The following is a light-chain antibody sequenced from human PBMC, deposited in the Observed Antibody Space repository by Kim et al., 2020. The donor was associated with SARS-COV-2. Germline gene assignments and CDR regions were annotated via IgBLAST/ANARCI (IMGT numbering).Light chain of an antibody. J-gene: IGKJ2*02. CDR1: QNIMRY. Sequence: AAVGDRVTITCRTSQNIMRYLNWYQQTPGKAPRLLVDAASILHSGVPSRFSASGSGTEFNLTISSLQPEDFAIYYCQETYTNAPCTFGQGTKLEI. V-gene: IGKV1-39*01. CDR2: AAS. CDR3: QETYTNAPCT.